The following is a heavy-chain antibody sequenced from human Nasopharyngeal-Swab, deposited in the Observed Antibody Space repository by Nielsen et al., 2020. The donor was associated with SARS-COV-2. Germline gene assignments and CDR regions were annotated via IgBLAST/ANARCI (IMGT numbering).Heavy chain of an antibody. J-gene: IGHJ3*02. CDR1: GFTFTSSA. CDR3: AASPNHYDSSGYPFDI. Sequence: SVKVSCKASGFTFTSSAVQWVRQARGQRLEWIGWIVVGSGNTNYAQKFQERVTITRDMSTSTAYMELSSLRSEDTAVYYCAASPNHYDSSGYPFDIWGQGTMVTVSS. CDR2: IVVGSGNT. V-gene: IGHV1-58*01. D-gene: IGHD3-22*01.